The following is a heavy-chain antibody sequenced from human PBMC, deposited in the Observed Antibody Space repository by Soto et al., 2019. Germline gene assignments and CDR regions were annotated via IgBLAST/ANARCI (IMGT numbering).Heavy chain of an antibody. CDR1: GYTFTSYD. CDR3: ASPSLTTVTTGGVPYYYYGMDV. D-gene: IGHD4-17*01. V-gene: IGHV1-8*01. J-gene: IGHJ6*02. Sequence: QVQLVQSGAEVKKPGASVKVSCKASGYTFTSYDINWVRQATGQGLEWMGWMNPNSGNTGYAQKFQGRVTMTRNTSISTAYMELSSRRAEDTAVYYCASPSLTTVTTGGVPYYYYGMDVWGQGTTVTVSS. CDR2: MNPNSGNT.